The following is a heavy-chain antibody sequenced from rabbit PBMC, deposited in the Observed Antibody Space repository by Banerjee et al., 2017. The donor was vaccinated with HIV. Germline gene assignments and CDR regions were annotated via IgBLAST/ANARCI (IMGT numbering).Heavy chain of an antibody. J-gene: IGHJ4*01. CDR2: IYVGSGGSA. D-gene: IGHD1-1*01. V-gene: IGHV1S45*01. CDR1: GIDFSSYG. CDR3: ARASSSSGYGLNL. Sequence: QEQLVESGGGLVTLGGSLKLSCKASGIDFSSYGVSWVRQAPGKGLEWIGCIYVGSGGSAYHASWAKGRFTISKTSSTTVTLQMTSLTAADTATYFCARASSSSGYGLNLWGPGTLVTVS.